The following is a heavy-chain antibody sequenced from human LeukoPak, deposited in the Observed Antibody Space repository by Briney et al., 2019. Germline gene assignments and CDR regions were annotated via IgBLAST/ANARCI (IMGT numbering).Heavy chain of an antibody. CDR2: ISGSGGST. J-gene: IGHJ4*02. Sequence: PGGPLRLSCAASVFTLSSYAISWVRKAPGKGREGVSAISGSGGSTYYADSVKGRFTISRDNSKNTLYLQMNSLRAEDTAVYYCAGYDFWSGDQSFDYWGQGTLVTVSS. V-gene: IGHV3-23*01. CDR3: AGYDFWSGDQSFDY. D-gene: IGHD3-3*01. CDR1: VFTLSSYA.